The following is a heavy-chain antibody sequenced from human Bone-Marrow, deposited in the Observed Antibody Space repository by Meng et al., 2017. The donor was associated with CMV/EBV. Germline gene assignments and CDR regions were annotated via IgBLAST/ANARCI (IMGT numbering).Heavy chain of an antibody. CDR3: ARIIYGMDV. V-gene: IGHV3-30-3*01. Sequence: GESLKISCAASGFTFSSYAMHWVRQAPGKGLEWVAVISYDGSNKYYADSVKGRFTISRDNAKNSLYLQMNSLRAEDTAVYYCARIIYGMDVWGQGTTVTVSS. CDR1: GFTFSSYA. CDR2: ISYDGSNK. J-gene: IGHJ6*02.